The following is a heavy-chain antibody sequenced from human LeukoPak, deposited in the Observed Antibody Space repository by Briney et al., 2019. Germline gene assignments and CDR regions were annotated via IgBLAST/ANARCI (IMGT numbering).Heavy chain of an antibody. J-gene: IGHJ4*02. CDR1: GGSISSSSYY. CDR2: IRYSGST. Sequence: SETLSLTCTVSGGSISSSSYYWGWIRQPPGKGLEWIGSIRYSGSTYYNPSLKSRVTISVDTSKNQFSLKVTSVTAADTAVYYCARSHENENNYGLTPGFDYWGQGTLVTVSS. CDR3: ARSHENENNYGLTPGFDY. V-gene: IGHV4-39*07. D-gene: IGHD5-18*01.